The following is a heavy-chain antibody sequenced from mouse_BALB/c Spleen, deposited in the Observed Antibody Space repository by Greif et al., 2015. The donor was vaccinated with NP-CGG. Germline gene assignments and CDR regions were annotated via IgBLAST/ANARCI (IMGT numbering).Heavy chain of an antibody. CDR1: GFTFSDYY. D-gene: IGHD4-1*01. V-gene: IGHV5-4*02. CDR3: ARVGGAMDY. Sequence: EVKLVESGGGLVKPGGSLKLSCAASGFTFSDYYMYWVRQTPEKRLEWVATISDGGSYTYYPDSVKGRFTISRDNAKNNLYLQMSSLKSEDTAMYYCARVGGAMDYWGQGTSVTVSS. CDR2: ISDGGSYT. J-gene: IGHJ4*01.